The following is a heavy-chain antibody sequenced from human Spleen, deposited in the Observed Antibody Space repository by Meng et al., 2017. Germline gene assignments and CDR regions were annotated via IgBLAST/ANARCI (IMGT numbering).Heavy chain of an antibody. Sequence: GESLKISCAASGFTFSTYAMSWVRQAPGKGLEWVSAIGGIGGGTYYADSVKGRFTISRDNYRNTLFLQMNSLRVEDTAIYYCARDQAVATIHGAFDLWGQGTMVTVSS. CDR1: GFTFSTYA. V-gene: IGHV3-23*01. CDR3: ARDQAVATIHGAFDL. J-gene: IGHJ3*01. CDR2: IGGIGGGT. D-gene: IGHD5-24*01.